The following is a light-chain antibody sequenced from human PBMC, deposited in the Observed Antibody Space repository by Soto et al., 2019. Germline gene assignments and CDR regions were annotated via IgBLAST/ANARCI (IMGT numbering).Light chain of an antibody. CDR2: DAS. CDR1: QSVSSS. CDR3: QQYGSFSPYT. J-gene: IGKJ2*01. V-gene: IGKV1-5*01. Sequence: DIQMTQSPSTLSAFVGDRVTITCRASQSVSSSLAWYQQKPGKAPKLLIYDASTLESGVPSRFSGSGYGTEFTLTINSLQPGDFATYYCQQYGSFSPYTFGQGTRLEI.